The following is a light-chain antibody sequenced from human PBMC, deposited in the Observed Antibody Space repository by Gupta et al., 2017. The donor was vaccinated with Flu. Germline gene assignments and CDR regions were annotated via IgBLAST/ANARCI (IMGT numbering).Light chain of an antibody. CDR1: QSVSTS. V-gene: IGKV3-11*01. CDR2: DTV. Sequence: GAGATLSCRASQSVSTSLAWFQQKPGQAPRLVIYDTVKRATGVPARFRGSGSGTDFTLTITSLEPEDFAVYYCHQRFNWPLTFGGGTTVEIK. J-gene: IGKJ4*02. CDR3: HQRFNWPLT.